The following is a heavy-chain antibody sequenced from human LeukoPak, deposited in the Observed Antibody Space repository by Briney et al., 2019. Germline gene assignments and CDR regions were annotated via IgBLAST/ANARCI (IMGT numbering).Heavy chain of an antibody. Sequence: GGSLRLSCAASGFTFSDYSMNWVRQAPGKGLEWISYIGISSGSTKYADSVKGRFTISVDKAKNSLYLQMNSLRVEDTAVYYCARDYKYAFDNWGQGTLVTVSS. CDR1: GFTFSDYS. J-gene: IGHJ4*02. CDR3: ARDYKYAFDN. CDR2: IGISSGST. D-gene: IGHD5-24*01. V-gene: IGHV3-48*01.